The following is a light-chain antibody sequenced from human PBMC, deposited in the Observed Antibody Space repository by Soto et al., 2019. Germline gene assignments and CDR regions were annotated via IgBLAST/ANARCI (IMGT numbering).Light chain of an antibody. J-gene: IGLJ3*02. CDR3: TSFTSSNTWV. CDR1: SSDVGGYNY. Sequence: QSALTQPASVSGSPGQSITISCTGTSSDVGGYNYVSWFQQHPGKAPKLKIYEVSNRPSGVSNRLSGSKSGYTASLTISELQAEDEADYYCTSFTSSNTWVFGGGTKVTVL. CDR2: EVS. V-gene: IGLV2-14*03.